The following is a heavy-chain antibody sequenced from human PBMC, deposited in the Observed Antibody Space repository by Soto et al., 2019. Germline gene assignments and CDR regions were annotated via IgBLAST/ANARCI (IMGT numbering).Heavy chain of an antibody. J-gene: IGHJ4*02. CDR3: ARGNWGSSDY. D-gene: IGHD7-27*01. CDR1: GFTFTLYS. V-gene: IGHV3-48*02. Sequence: EVHLVESGGGLVQPGGSLRLSCVTSGFTFTLYSMNWVRQAPGKGLEWVTYISNTRMTIYYADSVKGRFTVSRDNAKSSLYLQMDSLRDEDTAVYYCARGNWGSSDYWGQGTLVTVSS. CDR2: ISNTRMTI.